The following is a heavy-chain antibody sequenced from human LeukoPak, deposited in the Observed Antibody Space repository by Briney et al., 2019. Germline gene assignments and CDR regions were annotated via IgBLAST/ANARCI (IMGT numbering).Heavy chain of an antibody. D-gene: IGHD1-26*01. J-gene: IGHJ4*02. CDR1: GFTFSNHW. CDR2: INNDGTDT. V-gene: IGHV3-74*01. Sequence: PGGSLRLSCAASGFTFSNHWLHWVRQAPGKGLVWVSRINNDGTDTVYADSVKGRFTISRDNAKNTLHLQMNSLRVEDTAIYYCVRGQSGPAEWGQGTLVTVSS. CDR3: VRGQSGPAE.